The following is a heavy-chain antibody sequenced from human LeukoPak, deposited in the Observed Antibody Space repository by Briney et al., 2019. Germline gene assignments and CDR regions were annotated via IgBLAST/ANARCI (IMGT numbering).Heavy chain of an antibody. D-gene: IGHD6-13*01. J-gene: IGHJ4*02. CDR1: GFTFSSSA. Sequence: GGSLRLSCAASGFTFSSSAMTWVRQAPGKGLEWVSAISGSGGSTYYADSVKGRFTISRDNSKNTLYLQMNSLRAEDTAVYYCAKERRIAAAATEAFDYWGQGTLVTVSS. CDR2: ISGSGGST. CDR3: AKERRIAAAATEAFDY. V-gene: IGHV3-23*01.